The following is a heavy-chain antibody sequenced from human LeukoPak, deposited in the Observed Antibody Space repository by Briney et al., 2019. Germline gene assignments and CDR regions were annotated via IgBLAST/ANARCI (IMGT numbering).Heavy chain of an antibody. CDR1: GGSISNYY. Sequence: VKPSETLSLTCTVSGGSISNYYWSWIRQPAGRGLEWIGRFYNSGSTNCNPSLKSRVTMSVDTSKNQFSLKLSSVTAADTAVYYCARVGDYALKDWGQGTLVTVSS. V-gene: IGHV4-4*07. J-gene: IGHJ4*02. CDR3: ARVGDYALKD. CDR2: FYNSGST. D-gene: IGHD3-16*01.